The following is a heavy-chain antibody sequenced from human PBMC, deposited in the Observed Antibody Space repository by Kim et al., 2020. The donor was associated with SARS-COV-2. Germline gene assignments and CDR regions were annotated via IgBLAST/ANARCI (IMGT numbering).Heavy chain of an antibody. CDR1: GFTFSDYA. CDR2: VTDHASNK. CDR3: ARDPSLAPGRTH. D-gene: IGHD3-16*01. J-gene: IGHJ1*01. V-gene: IGHV3-30*04. Sequence: GGSLRLSCVGSGFTFSDYALHWVRQTPGKGLQWLTLVTDHASNKCCAESVEGRFTVSRDNSKNTLYLQMDSLTAEDTGLYYCARDPSLAPGRTHW.